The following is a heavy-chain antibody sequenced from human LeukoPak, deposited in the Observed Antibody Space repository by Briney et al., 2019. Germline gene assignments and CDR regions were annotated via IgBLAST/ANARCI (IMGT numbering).Heavy chain of an antibody. Sequence: GGSLRLFCAASGFSFRNYWMGWVRQATGKGMEWVANTKPDGSAEYYADSVRGRFTTSRDNANNLLYLQMNRLRAEDTAVYYCARDGGLHTNFDYWGQGTLLTVSS. CDR1: GFSFRNYW. D-gene: IGHD2-15*01. CDR3: ARDGGLHTNFDY. CDR2: TKPDGSAE. V-gene: IGHV3-7*01. J-gene: IGHJ4*02.